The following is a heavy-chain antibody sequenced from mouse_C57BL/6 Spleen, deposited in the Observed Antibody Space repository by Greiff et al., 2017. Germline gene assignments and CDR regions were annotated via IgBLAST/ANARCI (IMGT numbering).Heavy chain of an antibody. D-gene: IGHD1-1*01. CDR3: ARDRTYYYGSSYSYYFDY. CDR2: ISYDGSN. Sequence: ESGPGLVKPSQSLSLTCSVTGYSITSGYYWNWIRQFPGNKLEWMGYISYDGSNNYNPSLKNRISITRDTSKNQFFLKLNSVTTEDTATYYCARDRTYYYGSSYSYYFDYWGQGTTLTVSS. V-gene: IGHV3-6*01. CDR1: GYSITSGYY. J-gene: IGHJ2*01.